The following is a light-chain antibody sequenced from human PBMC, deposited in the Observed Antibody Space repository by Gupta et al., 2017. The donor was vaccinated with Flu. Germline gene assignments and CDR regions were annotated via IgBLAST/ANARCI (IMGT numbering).Light chain of an antibody. CDR2: DVT. CDR3: CSYAGSNTLF. CDR1: SSDVGGYNY. Sequence: QSALTQPRSVSGSPGQSVTISCTGTSSDVGGYNYVSWYQQHPGKAPKLMIYDVTERPAGVPDRFSASKSDNTASLTISGRQAEEEADYYCCSYAGSNTLFFGGGTKVTVL. V-gene: IGLV2-11*01. J-gene: IGLJ2*01.